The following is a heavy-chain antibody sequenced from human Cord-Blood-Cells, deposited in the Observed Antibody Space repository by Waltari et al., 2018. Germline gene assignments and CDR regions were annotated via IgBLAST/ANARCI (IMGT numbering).Heavy chain of an antibody. CDR2: ISSSGSTI. J-gene: IGHJ4*02. CDR3: ARDWGVAPDY. V-gene: IGHV3-48*03. D-gene: IGHD3-10*01. CDR1: GFTFSSYE. Sequence: EVQLVESGGGLVQPGGSLRLSCVASGFTFSSYEMNWVRQAPGKGLEWVSYISSSGSTIYYADSVKGRFTISRDNAKNSLYLQMNSLRAEDTAVYYCARDWGVAPDYWGQGTLVTVSS.